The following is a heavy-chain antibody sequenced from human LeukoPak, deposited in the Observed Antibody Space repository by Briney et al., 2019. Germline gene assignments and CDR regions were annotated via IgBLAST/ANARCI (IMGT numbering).Heavy chain of an antibody. CDR3: ARDQGPYGDYYFDY. V-gene: IGHV3-7*01. CDR1: GFTFSSYW. CDR2: IKQDGSEK. Sequence: GGSLRLSCAAYGFTFSSYWMSWVRQAPGKGLEWVANIKQDGSEKYYVDSVKGRFTISRDNAKNSLYLQMNSLRAEDTAVYYCARDQGPYGDYYFDYWGQGTLVTVSS. J-gene: IGHJ4*02. D-gene: IGHD4-17*01.